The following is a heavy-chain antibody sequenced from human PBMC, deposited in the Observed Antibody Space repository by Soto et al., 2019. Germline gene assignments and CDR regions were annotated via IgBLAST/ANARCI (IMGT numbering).Heavy chain of an antibody. CDR1: GGSISSNSYY. J-gene: IGHJ6*02. CDR2: IYYSGYT. Sequence: SETLSLTCTVSGGSISSNSYYLGWIHQPPGKGLEWIGSIYYSGYTYYNPSLKSRVTISVDTSKNQFSLKLSSVTAADTAVYYCARHNGPLYVGYYYDMDVWGQGTTVT. V-gene: IGHV4-39*01. CDR3: ARHNGPLYVGYYYDMDV. D-gene: IGHD3-16*01.